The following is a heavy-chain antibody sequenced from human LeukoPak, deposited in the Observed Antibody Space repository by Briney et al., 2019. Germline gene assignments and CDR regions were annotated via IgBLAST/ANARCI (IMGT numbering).Heavy chain of an antibody. D-gene: IGHD3-10*01. V-gene: IGHV3-23*01. CDR3: AKVAKYYYGSETYYFFEH. J-gene: IGHJ4*02. CDR2: ISGSGGST. CDR1: GFTFSSYG. Sequence: GGSLRLSCAASGFTFSSYGMSWVRQAPGKGLEWVSAISGSGGSTYYAGSVKGRFTISRDNAKNSLYLQMNSLRVEDTAIYYCAKVAKYYYGSETYYFFEHWGQGTPVTASS.